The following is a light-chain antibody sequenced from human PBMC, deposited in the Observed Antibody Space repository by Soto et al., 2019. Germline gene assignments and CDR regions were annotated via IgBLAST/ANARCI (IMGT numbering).Light chain of an antibody. CDR2: DAS. CDR3: QRRSNWPLV. V-gene: IGKV3-11*01. CDR1: QRVTSSY. J-gene: IGKJ4*01. Sequence: EIVLTQSPGTLSLSPGERAILSCRASQRVTSSYLAWYQLKPGQAPRLLIYDASDRATGIPARFSGSGSGTDFTLTISSLEPEDFAVYYCQRRSNWPLVFGGGTKVELK.